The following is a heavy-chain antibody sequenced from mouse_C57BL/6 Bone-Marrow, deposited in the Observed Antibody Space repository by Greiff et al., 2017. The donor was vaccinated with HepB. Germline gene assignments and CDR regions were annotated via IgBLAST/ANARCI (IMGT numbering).Heavy chain of an antibody. CDR2: IDPNSGGT. D-gene: IGHD1-1*01. Sequence: QVQLQQPGAELVKPGASVKLSCKASGYTFTSYWMHWVKQRPGRGLEWIGRIDPNSGGTKYNEKFKDKATLTADKSSSTAYMQLSSLTYEDSAVYYCAKRGTTVGDGYFDVWGTGTTVTVSS. V-gene: IGHV1-62-3*01. CDR3: AKRGTTVGDGYFDV. J-gene: IGHJ1*03. CDR1: GYTFTSYW.